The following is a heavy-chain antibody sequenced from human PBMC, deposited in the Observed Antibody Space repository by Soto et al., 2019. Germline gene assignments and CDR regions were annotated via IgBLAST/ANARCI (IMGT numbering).Heavy chain of an antibody. V-gene: IGHV4-34*01. Sequence: QVQLHQWGTELLKPSETLSLTCDVDGGSFSGFYWNWIRQTPGKGLEWIGEIDQSGSHQTGSTNYNPSLESRVIISGDASKNRMSLKLNSVTAADTALYYWARGLKVVPTIYWYFDRLVRGTLVTVSS. CDR3: ARGLKVVPTIYWYFDR. J-gene: IGHJ2*01. CDR1: GGSFSGFY. CDR2: IDQSGSHQTGST. D-gene: IGHD1-26*01.